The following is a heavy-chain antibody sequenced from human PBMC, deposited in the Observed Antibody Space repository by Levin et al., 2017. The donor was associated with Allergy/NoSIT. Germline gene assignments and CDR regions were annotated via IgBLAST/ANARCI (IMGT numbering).Heavy chain of an antibody. D-gene: IGHD6-6*01. CDR1: GYSFTSHW. J-gene: IGHJ6*02. CDR2: IYPGDSDT. Sequence: KVSCQGSGYSFTSHWVGWVRQMPGKGLEWMGIIYPGDSDTRYSPSFQGQVTISADKSITTAYLQWSSLKASDTAMYYCARLQGIRGGSSPGGGLDVWGQGTTVTVSS. CDR3: ARLQGIRGGSSPGGGLDV. V-gene: IGHV5-51*01.